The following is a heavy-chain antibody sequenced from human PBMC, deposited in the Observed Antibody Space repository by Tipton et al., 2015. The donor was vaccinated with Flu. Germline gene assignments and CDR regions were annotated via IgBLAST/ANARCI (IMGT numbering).Heavy chain of an antibody. D-gene: IGHD5-12*01. CDR2: IHRAGNT. CDR1: GDSLDSRYY. Sequence: TLSLTCSVSGDSLDSRYYWGWIRQPPGKGLEWIGNIHRAGNTYYNPSLKSRVTISVDTSKNQFSLKVTSLTAADTAVYYCARGSGYANAYLDSWGRGTLVTVSS. CDR3: ARGSGYANAYLDS. V-gene: IGHV4-38-2*02. J-gene: IGHJ4*02.